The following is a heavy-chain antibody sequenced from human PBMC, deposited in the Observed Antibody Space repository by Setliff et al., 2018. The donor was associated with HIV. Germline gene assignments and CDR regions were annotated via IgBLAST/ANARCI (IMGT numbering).Heavy chain of an antibody. CDR3: ARSRRYYDSSGYYPGAFDI. D-gene: IGHD3-22*01. V-gene: IGHV4-59*08. Sequence: SETLSLTCTVSGGSISNHYWSWIRQPPGKGLEWIGYIYYSGSTNYNPSLKSRVTISVDTSKNQFSLKLSSVTAADTAVYYCARSRRYYDSSGYYPGAFDIGGQGTVVTVSS. CDR1: GGSISNHY. J-gene: IGHJ3*02. CDR2: IYYSGST.